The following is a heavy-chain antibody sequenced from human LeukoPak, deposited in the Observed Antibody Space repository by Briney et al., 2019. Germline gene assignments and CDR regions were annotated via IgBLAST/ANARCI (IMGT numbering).Heavy chain of an antibody. V-gene: IGHV4-59*08. CDR3: ARLKLGAYFDL. Sequence: SETLSLTCTVSCGSTSSDYWSWIRQSPGEGLEWVGYVYNSGDTGKNPSLKSRVTILLDTSKNQCSLKLTSVSAADTAVYYCARLKLGAYFDLWGRGTLVTVSS. CDR2: VYNSGDT. D-gene: IGHD3-16*01. CDR1: CGSTSSDY. J-gene: IGHJ2*01.